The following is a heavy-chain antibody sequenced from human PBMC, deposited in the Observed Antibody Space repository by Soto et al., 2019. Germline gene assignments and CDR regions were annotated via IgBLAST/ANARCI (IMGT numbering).Heavy chain of an antibody. CDR1: GFTFSDYY. CDR2: INTDGSVA. Sequence: PGGSLRLSCAASGFTFSDYYMSWVRQAPGKGLEWVSRINTDGSVAMYVDSVKGRFTISRDNAKNTLFLHMNSLRAEDTAVYYCAYSSTPFDYWGQGTLVTVSS. CDR3: AYSSTPFDY. D-gene: IGHD6-13*01. V-gene: IGHV3-74*03. J-gene: IGHJ4*02.